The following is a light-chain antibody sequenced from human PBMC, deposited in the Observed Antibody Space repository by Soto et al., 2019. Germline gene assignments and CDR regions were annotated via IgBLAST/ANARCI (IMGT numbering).Light chain of an antibody. V-gene: IGKV3-15*01. CDR1: QRVNIN. Sequence: EIVLTQSPATLSLSPWERATLSCRASQRVNINLAWYQQKPGQAPRLLIYGASTRATGIPARFSGSGSGTEFTLTISSLQSEDFGVYYCQQYNNWPRTFGQGTKVDIK. J-gene: IGKJ1*01. CDR2: GAS. CDR3: QQYNNWPRT.